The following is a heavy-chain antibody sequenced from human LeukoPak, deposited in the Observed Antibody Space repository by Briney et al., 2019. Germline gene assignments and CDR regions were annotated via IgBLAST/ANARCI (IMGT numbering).Heavy chain of an antibody. V-gene: IGHV3-7*02. Sequence: AGGSLRLSCAASGLSLSTYWMSWVRQAPGKGLEWVANIKKDGSEKYYVDSVKGRFTISGDNAKKSLYLQMDSLRAEDTAVFYCASFNFGSGSHDHWGQGTLVSVSS. CDR2: IKKDGSEK. J-gene: IGHJ4*02. D-gene: IGHD3-10*01. CDR1: GLSLSTYW. CDR3: ASFNFGSGSHDH.